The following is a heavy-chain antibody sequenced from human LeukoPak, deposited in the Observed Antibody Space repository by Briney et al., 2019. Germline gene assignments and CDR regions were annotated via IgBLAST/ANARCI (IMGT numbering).Heavy chain of an antibody. J-gene: IGHJ4*02. CDR1: GFTFSNYA. CDR3: VKDPGSSGSGYYDY. Sequence: GGSLRLSCSASGFTFSNYAIHWVRHAPGKGLEYVSAISSNGGSTYYADPVKGRFTISRDNSKNTLYLQMSSLRPEDTAVYYCVKDPGSSGSGYYDYWGQGTLVTVSS. V-gene: IGHV3-64D*06. D-gene: IGHD6-19*01. CDR2: ISSNGGST.